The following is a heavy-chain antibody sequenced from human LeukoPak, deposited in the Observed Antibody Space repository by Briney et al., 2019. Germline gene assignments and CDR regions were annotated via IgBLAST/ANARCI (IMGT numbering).Heavy chain of an antibody. Sequence: SSEPLSLTCAVPGGSFSGYYWSWIHQPPGKWLEWIGELNHSGCTNYNPSLKSRVTISVDTSKHHFSLKRSSVTAADTAVYCCARGRKYYYGSGSQNFDYWGQGTLVTGSA. CDR2: LNHSGCT. CDR1: GGSFSGYY. D-gene: IGHD3-10*01. V-gene: IGHV4-34*01. J-gene: IGHJ4*02. CDR3: ARGRKYYYGSGSQNFDY.